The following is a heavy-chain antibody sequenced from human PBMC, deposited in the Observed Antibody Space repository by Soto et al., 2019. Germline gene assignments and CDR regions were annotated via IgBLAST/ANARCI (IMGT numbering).Heavy chain of an antibody. J-gene: IGHJ6*02. D-gene: IGHD2-21*02. CDR1: GLSLRTTGVG. CDR3: VQSRGGGDCLQIYSSHSYYGLEV. Sequence: QITLKESGPTLVKPTQTLTLTCTFSGLSLRTTGVGVGWVRQPPGKALEWLELLYWDDDKRYSPSLKSRLTYTKDTSEKQVVLTMTNMDTVDTATYYCVQSRGGGDCLQIYSSHSYYGLEVWGHGTTVTVSS. V-gene: IGHV2-5*02. CDR2: LYWDDDK.